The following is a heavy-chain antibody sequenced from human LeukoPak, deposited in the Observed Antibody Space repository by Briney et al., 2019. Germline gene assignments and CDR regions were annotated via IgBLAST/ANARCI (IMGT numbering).Heavy chain of an antibody. J-gene: IGHJ4*02. V-gene: IGHV3-23*01. Sequence: HPGGSLRLSCAASRFTFSNFALIWVRQAPGRGLEWVSIINDGGGNTYYADSVKGRFTISRDNSKNTLYLQMNSLRAEDTAIYYCAKLIHPYTSSWYPFDSWGQGTLVTVSS. CDR3: AKLIHPYTSSWYPFDS. CDR1: RFTFSNFA. D-gene: IGHD6-13*01. CDR2: INDGGGNT.